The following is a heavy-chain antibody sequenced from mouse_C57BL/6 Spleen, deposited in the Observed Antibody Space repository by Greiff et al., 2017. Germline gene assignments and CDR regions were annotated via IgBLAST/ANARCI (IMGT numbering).Heavy chain of an antibody. CDR1: GFTFTDYY. Sequence: EVMLVESGGGLVQPGGSLSLSCAASGFTFTDYYMSWVRQPPGKALEWLGFIRNKANGYTTEYSASVKGRFTISRGTSQSILYLQMNALRAEDSATDYCARSLWDPYFDYGGQGTTLTGSS. CDR2: IRNKANGYTT. J-gene: IGHJ2*01. V-gene: IGHV7-3*01. D-gene: IGHD4-1*01. CDR3: ARSLWDPYFDY.